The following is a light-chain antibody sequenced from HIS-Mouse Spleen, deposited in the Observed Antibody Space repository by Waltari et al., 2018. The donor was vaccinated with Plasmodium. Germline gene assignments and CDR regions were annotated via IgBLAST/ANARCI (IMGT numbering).Light chain of an antibody. Sequence: EIVLTQSPGTLSLSPADRATLPCRASQSVSSSYLAWYQQKPGQAPRLLIYGASSRATGIPDRFSGSGSGTDFTLTISRLEPEDFAVYYCRQYGSSPYTFGQGTKLEIK. CDR3: RQYGSSPYT. CDR1: QSVSSSY. V-gene: IGKV3-20*01. J-gene: IGKJ2*01. CDR2: GAS.